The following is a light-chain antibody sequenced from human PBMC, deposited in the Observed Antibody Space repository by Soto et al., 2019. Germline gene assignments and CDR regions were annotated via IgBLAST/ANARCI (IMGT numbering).Light chain of an antibody. CDR3: QQYHRPPRA. CDR1: QSITSNY. Sequence: EVVLTQSPGTLSLSPGERATLSCRASQSITSNYLAWYQQKPGQAPRLLIFAASRRAAGIPDRFSGGGSGTHFTLTINSLAPEDFAVYYCQQYHRPPRAVGQGTKVDIK. V-gene: IGKV3-20*01. J-gene: IGKJ1*01. CDR2: AAS.